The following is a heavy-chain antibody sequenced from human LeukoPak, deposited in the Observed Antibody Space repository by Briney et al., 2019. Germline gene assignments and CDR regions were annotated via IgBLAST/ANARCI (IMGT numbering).Heavy chain of an antibody. D-gene: IGHD2-2*01. Sequence: SVKVSCKASGGTFSSYAISWVRQAPGQGLEWMGGIIPIFGTANYAQKFQGRVTITADESTSTAYMELSSLRSEDTAVYYCARDKRGDCSSTSCSLYMDVWGKGTTVTISS. CDR1: GGTFSSYA. CDR3: ARDKRGDCSSTSCSLYMDV. V-gene: IGHV1-69*13. J-gene: IGHJ6*03. CDR2: IIPIFGTA.